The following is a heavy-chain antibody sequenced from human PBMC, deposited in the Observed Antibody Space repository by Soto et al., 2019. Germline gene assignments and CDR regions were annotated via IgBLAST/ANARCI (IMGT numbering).Heavy chain of an antibody. CDR1: GFTFSSYA. CDR2: ISGSGGST. CDR3: AKDQSDIVVVVAAPPDAFDI. Sequence: GGSLRLSCAASGFTFSSYAMSWVRQAPGKGLEWVSAISGSGGSTYYADSVKGRFTISRDNSKNTLYLQMNSLRAEDTAVYYCAKDQSDIVVVVAAPPDAFDIWGQGTMVTVSS. V-gene: IGHV3-23*01. J-gene: IGHJ3*02. D-gene: IGHD2-15*01.